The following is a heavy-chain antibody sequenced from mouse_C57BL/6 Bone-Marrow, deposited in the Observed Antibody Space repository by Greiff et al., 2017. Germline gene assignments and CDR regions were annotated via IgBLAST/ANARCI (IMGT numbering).Heavy chain of an antibody. CDR2: IDPDNGDT. D-gene: IGHD1-1*01. Sequence: EVQLVESGAELVRPGASVKLSCTASGFNIKDDYMHWVKQRPEQGLEWIGWIDPDNGDTEYDSKFKGKATITADTSSNTAYLQLRSLTSEDTSVYYCTSFSTTAEINFDYWGQGTTLTVSS. J-gene: IGHJ2*01. CDR3: TSFSTTAEINFDY. V-gene: IGHV14-4*01. CDR1: GFNIKDDY.